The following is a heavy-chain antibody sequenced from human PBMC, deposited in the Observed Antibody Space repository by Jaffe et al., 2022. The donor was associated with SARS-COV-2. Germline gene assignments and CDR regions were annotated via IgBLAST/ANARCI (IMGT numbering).Heavy chain of an antibody. D-gene: IGHD6-6*01. Sequence: QVQLVQSGAEVKKPGASVKVSCKASGYTFTSYAMHWVRQAPGQRLEWMGWINAGNGNTKYSQKFQGRVTITRDTSASTAYMELSSLRSEDTAVYYCAGSSSSGNWFDPWGQGTLVTVSS. CDR2: INAGNGNT. CDR3: AGSSSSGNWFDP. CDR1: GYTFTSYA. V-gene: IGHV1-3*01. J-gene: IGHJ5*02.